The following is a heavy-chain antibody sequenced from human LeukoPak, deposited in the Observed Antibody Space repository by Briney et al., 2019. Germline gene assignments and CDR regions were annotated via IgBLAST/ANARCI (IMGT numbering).Heavy chain of an antibody. Sequence: SETLSLTCTVSGGSISSGGYYWSWIRQPPGKGLEWIGYIYHSGSTYYNPSLKSRVTISVDRSKNQFSLRLSSVTAADTAVYYCASQSVVVPQLDWYFDLWGRGTLVTVSS. CDR3: ASQSVVVPQLDWYFDL. V-gene: IGHV4-30-2*01. CDR1: GGSISSGGYY. D-gene: IGHD3-22*01. CDR2: IYHSGST. J-gene: IGHJ2*01.